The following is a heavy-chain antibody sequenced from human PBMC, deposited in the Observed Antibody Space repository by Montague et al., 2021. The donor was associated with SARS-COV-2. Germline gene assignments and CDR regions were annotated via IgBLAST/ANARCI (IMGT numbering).Heavy chain of an antibody. V-gene: IGHV4-4*02. J-gene: IGHJ4*02. CDR3: TRARSKAIDY. Sequence: SETLPLTCAVSGESMARSWWTWVRQPPGQRLQWIGEIFHDGTSRSNYSPALKSRVTISIDTSKNQFFLRLSSVTAADTALYFSTRARSKAIDYWGQGALVTVSS. CDR2: IFHDGTS. CDR1: GESMARSW. D-gene: IGHD2/OR15-2a*01.